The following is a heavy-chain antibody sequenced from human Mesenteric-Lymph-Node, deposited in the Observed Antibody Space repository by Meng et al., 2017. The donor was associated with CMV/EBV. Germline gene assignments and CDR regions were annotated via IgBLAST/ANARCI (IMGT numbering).Heavy chain of an antibody. CDR1: GFTFSSYW. V-gene: IGHV3-23*01. D-gene: IGHD1-26*01. J-gene: IGHJ5*02. Sequence: GESLKISCAASGFTFSSYWMSWVRQAPGKGLEWVSVISGGGDNTYYADSMKGRFTISRDNSKNTLYLQMNSLRAEDTSVYYCAKDRPLSYSGSPQAAWFDPWCHCPLVPFSS. CDR2: ISGGGDNT. CDR3: AKDRPLSYSGSPQAAWFDP.